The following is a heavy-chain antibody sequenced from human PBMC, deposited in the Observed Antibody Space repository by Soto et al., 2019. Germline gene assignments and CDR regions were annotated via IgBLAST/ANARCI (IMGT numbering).Heavy chain of an antibody. Sequence: SVKVPCKASGGLFSSYPISWVRQVPGQGLEWMGGIIPVFQTAYYTQRFQGRVTITADESTNTAYMELSSLRSEDTAIYYCARGGSGYTWFNEFWGQGTLVTVSS. V-gene: IGHV1-69*13. CDR1: GGLFSSYP. CDR3: ARGGSGYTWFNEF. D-gene: IGHD3-22*01. J-gene: IGHJ4*02. CDR2: IIPVFQTA.